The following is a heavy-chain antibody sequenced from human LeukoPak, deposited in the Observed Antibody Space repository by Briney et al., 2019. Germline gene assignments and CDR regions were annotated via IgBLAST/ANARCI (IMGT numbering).Heavy chain of an antibody. J-gene: IGHJ4*02. CDR2: ISSSSSYI. CDR1: GGSISSSS. D-gene: IGHD3-9*01. V-gene: IGHV3-21*01. CDR3: AREGDILTDSFDY. Sequence: ETLSLTCTVSGGSISSSSYYWGWIRQPPGKGLEWVSSISSSSSYIYYADSVKGRFTISRDNAKNSLYLQMNSLRAEDTAVYYCAREGDILTDSFDYWGQGTLVTVSS.